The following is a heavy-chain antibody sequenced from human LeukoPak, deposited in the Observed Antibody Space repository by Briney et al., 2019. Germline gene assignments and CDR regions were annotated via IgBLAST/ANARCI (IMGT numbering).Heavy chain of an antibody. J-gene: IGHJ4*02. D-gene: IGHD3-10*01. Sequence: PGRSLRLSCAASGFTFSSYGMHWVRRAPGKGLEWVAVISQDGSDNHYADFVKGRFTISRDNSKNTVYLQMSSLRPEDTAVYFCAKELSFGSGSYPDYWGQGTLVRVSS. CDR3: AKELSFGSGSYPDY. V-gene: IGHV3-30*18. CDR1: GFTFSSYG. CDR2: ISQDGSDN.